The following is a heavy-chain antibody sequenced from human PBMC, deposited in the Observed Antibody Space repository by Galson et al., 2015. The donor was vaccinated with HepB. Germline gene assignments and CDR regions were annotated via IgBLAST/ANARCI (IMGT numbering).Heavy chain of an antibody. J-gene: IGHJ4*02. Sequence: SEPLSLTCTVSGGSISSSSYYWGWIRQPPGKGLEWIGSIYYSGSTYYNPSLKSRVTISVDTSKNQFSLKLSSVTAADTAVYYCARGVRLLWFGESAGGHYFDYWGQGTLVTVSS. CDR1: GGSISSSSYY. CDR3: ARGVRLLWFGESAGGHYFDY. V-gene: IGHV4-39*01. D-gene: IGHD3-10*01. CDR2: IYYSGST.